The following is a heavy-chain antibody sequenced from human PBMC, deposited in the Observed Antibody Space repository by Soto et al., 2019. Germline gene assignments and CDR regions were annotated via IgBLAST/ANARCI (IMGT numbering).Heavy chain of an antibody. CDR2: ISGSGGST. D-gene: IGHD6-13*01. J-gene: IGHJ6*02. CDR3: AKNGGGWQQLRLYYYGMDV. Sequence: PGGSLRLSCAASGFTFSSYAMSWVRQAPGKGLEWVSAISGSGGSTYYADSVKGRFTISRDNSKNTLYLQMNSLRAEDTAVYYCAKNGGGWQQLRLYYYGMDVWGQGTTVTVSS. CDR1: GFTFSSYA. V-gene: IGHV3-23*01.